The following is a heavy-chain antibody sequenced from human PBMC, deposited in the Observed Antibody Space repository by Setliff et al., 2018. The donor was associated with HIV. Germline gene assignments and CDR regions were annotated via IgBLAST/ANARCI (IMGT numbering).Heavy chain of an antibody. Sequence: PGGSLRLSCAASGITFSNSWMSWVRQAPGKGLEWVASIKQDGSEKYYEDSVKGRFTISRDNAKKSMYLQMNSLRAEDTAVYYCARVVLQFLEWPRGDAFDIWGQGTMVTVSS. V-gene: IGHV3-7*01. J-gene: IGHJ3*02. CDR1: GITFSNSW. CDR2: IKQDGSEK. D-gene: IGHD3-3*01. CDR3: ARVVLQFLEWPRGDAFDI.